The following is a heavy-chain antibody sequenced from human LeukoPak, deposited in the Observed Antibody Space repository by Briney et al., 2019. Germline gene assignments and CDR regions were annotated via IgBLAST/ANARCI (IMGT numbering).Heavy chain of an antibody. CDR2: INPNSGGT. J-gene: IGHJ3*02. V-gene: IGHV1-2*02. CDR1: GYTFTNYY. CDR3: ANLLAYYDSSGYYSSVFDI. D-gene: IGHD3-22*01. Sequence: ASVKVSCKASGYTFTNYYMHWVRQAPGQGLEWMGWINPNSGGTNYAQKFQGRVTMTRDTSISTAYMELSRLRSDDTAVYYCANLLAYYDSSGYYSSVFDIWGQGTMVTVSS.